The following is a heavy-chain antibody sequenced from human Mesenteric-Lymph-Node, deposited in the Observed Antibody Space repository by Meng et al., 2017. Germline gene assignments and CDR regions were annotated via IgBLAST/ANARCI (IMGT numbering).Heavy chain of an antibody. J-gene: IGHJ4*02. CDR1: GFTFSDHY. CDR2: INSDGSST. V-gene: IGHV3-74*01. D-gene: IGHD1-26*01. CDR3: ARVTSGSDHSPFGY. Sequence: GESLKTSCAASGFTFSDHYMDWVRQAPGKGLVWVPRINSDGSSTTYADSVKGRFTISRDNARNTLYLQMNSLRAEDTAVYYCARVTSGSDHSPFGYWGQGTLVTVSS.